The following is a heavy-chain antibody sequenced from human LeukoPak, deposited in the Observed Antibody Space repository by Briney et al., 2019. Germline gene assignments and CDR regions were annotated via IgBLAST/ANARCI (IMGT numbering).Heavy chain of an antibody. V-gene: IGHV1-2*02. J-gene: IGHJ3*02. CDR2: SNPNSGGT. Sequence: ASVKVSCKASGYTFTGYYMHWVRQAPGQGLEWMGWSNPNSGGTNYAQKFQGRVTMTRDTSISTAYMELSRLRSDDTAVYYCARNLWFGESSDAFDMWGQGTMVTVSS. CDR3: ARNLWFGESSDAFDM. CDR1: GYTFTGYY. D-gene: IGHD3-10*01.